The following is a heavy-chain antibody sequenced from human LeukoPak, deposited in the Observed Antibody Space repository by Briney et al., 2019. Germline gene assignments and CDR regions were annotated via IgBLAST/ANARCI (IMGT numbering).Heavy chain of an antibody. J-gene: IGHJ3*02. D-gene: IGHD6-25*01. CDR1: GGSISSSNW. Sequence: PSETLSLTCAVSGGSISSSNWWSWVRQPPGKGLEWIGEIYHSGSTNYNPSLKSRVTISVDKSKNQFSLKLSSVTAADTAVYYCARAGGHSGPRSHAFDIWGQGTMVTVSS. V-gene: IGHV4-4*02. CDR3: ARAGGHSGPRSHAFDI. CDR2: IYHSGST.